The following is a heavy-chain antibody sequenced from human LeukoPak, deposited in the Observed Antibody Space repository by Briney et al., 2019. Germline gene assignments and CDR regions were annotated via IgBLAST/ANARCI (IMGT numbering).Heavy chain of an antibody. CDR1: GGSISSGSYY. D-gene: IGHD4-17*01. J-gene: IGHJ3*02. V-gene: IGHV4-61*02. Sequence: SETLSLTCTVSGGSISSGSYYWSWIRQPAGKGLEWIGRIYTSGSTNYNPSLKSRVTISVDTSKNQFSLKLSSVTAADTAVYYCAREGTTVTTFDAFDIWGQGTMVTVSS. CDR3: AREGTTVTTFDAFDI. CDR2: IYTSGST.